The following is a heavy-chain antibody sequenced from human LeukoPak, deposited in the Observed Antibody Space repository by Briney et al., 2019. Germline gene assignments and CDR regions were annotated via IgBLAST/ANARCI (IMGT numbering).Heavy chain of an antibody. CDR3: AKDRDLDSSGCLDY. V-gene: IGHV3-9*01. D-gene: IGHD6-19*01. J-gene: IGHJ4*02. Sequence: PGRYLRLSCAASGFTFDDYAMHWVRQAPGKGLEWVSGISWNSGSIGYADSVKGRFTISRDNAKNSLYLQMNSLRAEDTALYYCAKDRDLDSSGCLDYWGQGTLVTVSS. CDR2: ISWNSGSI. CDR1: GFTFDDYA.